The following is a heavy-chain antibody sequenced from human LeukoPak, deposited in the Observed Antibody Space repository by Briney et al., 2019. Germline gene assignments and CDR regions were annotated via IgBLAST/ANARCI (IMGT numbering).Heavy chain of an antibody. Sequence: GGSLRLSCAASGFIFSSYAMSWVRQAPGKGLEWVSAISGSGGSTYYADSVKGRFTISRDNSKNTLYLQMNSLRAEDTAVYYCAKDRGPVEAFFDYWGQGTLVTVSS. V-gene: IGHV3-23*01. CDR3: AKDRGPVEAFFDY. J-gene: IGHJ4*02. D-gene: IGHD3-10*01. CDR1: GFIFSSYA. CDR2: ISGSGGST.